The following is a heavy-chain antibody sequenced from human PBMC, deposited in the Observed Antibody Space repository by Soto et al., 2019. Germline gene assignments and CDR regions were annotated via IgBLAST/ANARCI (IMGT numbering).Heavy chain of an antibody. CDR2: IIPLFAKA. V-gene: IGHV1-69*06. D-gene: IGHD1-26*01. J-gene: IGHJ4*02. Sequence: SVKVSCKASRDTFSNYAISWVRQAPGQGLEWMGGIIPLFAKANYAQKFQDRITIAADTSTSTAYMELSSLRSEDMAVYYCARADLVGAADYWGQGTLVTVSS. CDR1: RDTFSNYA. CDR3: ARADLVGAADY.